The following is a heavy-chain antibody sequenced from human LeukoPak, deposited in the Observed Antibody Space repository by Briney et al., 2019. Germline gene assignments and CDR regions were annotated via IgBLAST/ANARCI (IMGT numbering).Heavy chain of an antibody. V-gene: IGHV3-23*01. J-gene: IGHJ4*02. CDR3: AKDGLLWFGESFFDY. CDR2: ISGSGGST. D-gene: IGHD3-10*01. Sequence: GGSLRLSCAASGFTVSSNYMSWVRQAPGKGLEWVSAISGSGGSTYYADSVKGRFTISRDNSKTTLYLQMNSLRAEDTAVYYCAKDGLLWFGESFFDYWGQGTLVTVSS. CDR1: GFTVSSNY.